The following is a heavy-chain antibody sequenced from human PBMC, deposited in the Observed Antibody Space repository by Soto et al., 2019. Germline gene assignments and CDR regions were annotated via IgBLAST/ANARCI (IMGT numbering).Heavy chain of an antibody. CDR2: IYYSGST. D-gene: IGHD3-22*01. CDR3: ARHPAPTYYYDSSGYYFDY. J-gene: IGHJ4*02. Sequence: PSETLSLTCTVSGGSISSSSYYWGWIRQPPGKGLELFGSIYYSGSTYYIPSLKSRVTISVDTSKNHFSLKLSSVTAADTAVYYCARHPAPTYYYDSSGYYFDYWGQGTLVTVSS. V-gene: IGHV4-39*01. CDR1: GGSISSSSYY.